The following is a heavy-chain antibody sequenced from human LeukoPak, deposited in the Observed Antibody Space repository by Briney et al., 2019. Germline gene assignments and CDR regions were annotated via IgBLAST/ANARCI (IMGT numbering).Heavy chain of an antibody. CDR2: IKQDDSEK. Sequence: GGSLRLSCATSGFTFENYWMHWVRQAPGKGLEWVANIKQDDSEKYYVDSVRGRFTISRDNAKNSLYLQMNSLEVEDTAVYYCARGSSFGSYWGQGTLVTVSS. J-gene: IGHJ4*02. D-gene: IGHD6-6*01. V-gene: IGHV3-7*01. CDR1: GFTFENYW. CDR3: ARGSSFGSY.